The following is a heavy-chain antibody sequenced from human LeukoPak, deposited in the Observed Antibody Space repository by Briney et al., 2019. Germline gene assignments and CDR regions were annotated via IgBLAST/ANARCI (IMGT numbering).Heavy chain of an antibody. J-gene: IGHJ4*02. Sequence: PGGSLRLSCAASGFTFSSYGMHWVRRAPGKGLEWVAVISYDGSNKYYADSVKGRFTISRDNSKNTLYLQMNSLRAEDTAEYYCAKIPAVTGLAHFDYWGQGSLVTVSS. CDR1: GFTFSSYG. V-gene: IGHV3-30*18. D-gene: IGHD4-17*01. CDR3: AKIPAVTGLAHFDY. CDR2: ISYDGSNK.